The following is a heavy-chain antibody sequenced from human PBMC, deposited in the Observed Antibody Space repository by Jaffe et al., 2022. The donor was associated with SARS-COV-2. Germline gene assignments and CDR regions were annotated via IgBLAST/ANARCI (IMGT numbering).Heavy chain of an antibody. CDR2: IKEDGSEK. V-gene: IGHV3-7*01. D-gene: IGHD3-3*01. CDR1: GFSFSNYW. CDR3: AGGVDTMFGFDY. Sequence: EAHLVESGGGLVQPGGSLRLSCVASGFSFSNYWMNWVRQAPGKGLEWVANIKEDGSEKYYVASVKGRFTVSRDNARRSLYLQMNSLRVEDTAVYYCAGGVDTMFGFDYGGQGTLVTV. J-gene: IGHJ4*02.